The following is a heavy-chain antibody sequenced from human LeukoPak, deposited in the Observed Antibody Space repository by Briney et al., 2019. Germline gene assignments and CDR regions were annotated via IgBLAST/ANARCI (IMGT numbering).Heavy chain of an antibody. Sequence: GGSLRLSCAASGFTFSSYGMHWVRQAPGKGLEWVAFIQYDGSNKYYADSVKGRFTISRDNSKNTLYLQMNSLRAEDTAVYYCAKAPSSSWNGYFDYWGQGTLVTVSS. D-gene: IGHD6-13*01. J-gene: IGHJ4*02. V-gene: IGHV3-30*02. CDR3: AKAPSSSWNGYFDY. CDR2: IQYDGSNK. CDR1: GFTFSSYG.